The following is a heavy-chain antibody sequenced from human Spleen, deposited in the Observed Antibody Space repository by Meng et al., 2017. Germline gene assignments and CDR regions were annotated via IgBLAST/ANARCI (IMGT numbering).Heavy chain of an antibody. CDR1: GFTFSSYE. D-gene: IGHD3-10*01. Sequence: SLKISCAASGFTFSSYEMNWVRQAPGKGLEWVAYISPIGNNIYYADSVKGRFIISRDNAQNSLSLQMLSLRAEDTAVYYCARAIGSRVGIVDYWGQGTLVTVSS. CDR2: ISPIGNNI. CDR3: ARAIGSRVGIVDY. J-gene: IGHJ4*02. V-gene: IGHV3-48*03.